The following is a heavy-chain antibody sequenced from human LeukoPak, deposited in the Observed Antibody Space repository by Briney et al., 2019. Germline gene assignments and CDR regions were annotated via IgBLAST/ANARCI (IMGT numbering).Heavy chain of an antibody. J-gene: IGHJ6*03. D-gene: IGHD5-24*01. Sequence: PSETLSLTCAVSGGSISSSNWWSWVRQPPGKGLEWIGEIYHSGSTNYNPSLKSRVTISVDKSKNQFSLKLSSVTAADTAVYYCARDREEMATIPLLDYYYMDVWGKGTTVTVSS. CDR3: ARDREEMATIPLLDYYYMDV. V-gene: IGHV4-4*02. CDR2: IYHSGST. CDR1: GGSISSSNW.